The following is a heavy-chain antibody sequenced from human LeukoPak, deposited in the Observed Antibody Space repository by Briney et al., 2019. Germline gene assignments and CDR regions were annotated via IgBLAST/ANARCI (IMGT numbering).Heavy chain of an antibody. Sequence: SVKVSCKASGGTFSSYAISWVRQAPGQGLEWMGGIIPIFGTANYAQKFQGRVTITADESTSTAYTELSSLRSEDTAVYYCARDRGSSGWLYYFDYWGQGTLVTVSS. CDR3: ARDRGSSGWLYYFDY. J-gene: IGHJ4*02. CDR1: GGTFSSYA. CDR2: IIPIFGTA. V-gene: IGHV1-69*13. D-gene: IGHD6-19*01.